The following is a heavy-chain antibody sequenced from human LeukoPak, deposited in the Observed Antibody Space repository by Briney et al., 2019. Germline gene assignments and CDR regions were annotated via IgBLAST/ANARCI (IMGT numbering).Heavy chain of an antibody. CDR1: GGSISSSNW. CDR3: ARETYYDFWSGSGAFDI. J-gene: IGHJ3*02. V-gene: IGHV4-4*02. D-gene: IGHD3-3*01. Sequence: SGTLSLTCAVSGGSISSSNWWSWVRQPPGKGLEWIGEIYHSGSTNYNPSLKSRVTISVDKSKNQFSLKLSSVTAADTAVYYCARETYYDFWSGSGAFDIWGQGTMVTVSS. CDR2: IYHSGST.